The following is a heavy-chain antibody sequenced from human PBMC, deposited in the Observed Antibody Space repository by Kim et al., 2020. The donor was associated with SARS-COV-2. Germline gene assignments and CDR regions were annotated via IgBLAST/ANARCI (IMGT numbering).Heavy chain of an antibody. J-gene: IGHJ6*02. V-gene: IGHV4-34*01. Sequence: RVTISVDTSKNQFSLKLSSVTAADTAVYYCARGKPYYYGSGSYYIFGMDVWGQGTTVTVSS. CDR3: ARGKPYYYGSGSYYIFGMDV. D-gene: IGHD3-10*01.